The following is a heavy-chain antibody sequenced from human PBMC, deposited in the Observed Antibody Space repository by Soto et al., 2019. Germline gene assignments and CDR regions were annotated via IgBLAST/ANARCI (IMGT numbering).Heavy chain of an antibody. CDR2: VYYTGST. J-gene: IGHJ4*02. CDR1: GDSISTLY. V-gene: IGHV4-59*11. Sequence: SETLSLTCTVSGDSISTLYWGWMRQSPRKELEWIGYVYYTGSTNYNPSLKSRVTISVDRSRNQFSLKLTSANAADTAVYYCARGRTVRNYADDSSDYFYFFDYWGQGTQVTV. D-gene: IGHD3-22*01. CDR3: ARGRTVRNYADDSSDYFYFFDY.